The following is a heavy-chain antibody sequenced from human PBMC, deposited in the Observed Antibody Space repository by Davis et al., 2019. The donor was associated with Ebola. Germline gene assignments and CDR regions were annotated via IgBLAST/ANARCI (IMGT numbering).Heavy chain of an antibody. CDR2: IFDSGTT. Sequence: PSETLSLTCTVSGVSISRHYWSWIRQPPGKRLEWIGYIFDSGTTYYNPSLKGRVAILLDRSKNEFSLRLRSVTAADTAVYYCARRRYGMFDSWGQGALVTVSS. J-gene: IGHJ4*02. V-gene: IGHV4-59*04. D-gene: IGHD4-17*01. CDR3: ARRRYGMFDS. CDR1: GVSISRHY.